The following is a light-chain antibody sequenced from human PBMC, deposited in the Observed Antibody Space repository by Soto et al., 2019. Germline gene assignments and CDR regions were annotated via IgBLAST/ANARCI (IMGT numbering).Light chain of an antibody. V-gene: IGKV1-27*01. CDR1: RDISSS. J-gene: IGKJ2*01. CDR3: QKYNSAPNT. CDR2: AAS. Sequence: DVPMTQSPSSLSASVGDRVTITCRASRDISSSLAWYQQKPGKVPKLLIYAASTLHAGVQSRFSGSGSGTFFTLTINRLQPEDVATYYCQKYNSAPNTFGRGTRLEIK.